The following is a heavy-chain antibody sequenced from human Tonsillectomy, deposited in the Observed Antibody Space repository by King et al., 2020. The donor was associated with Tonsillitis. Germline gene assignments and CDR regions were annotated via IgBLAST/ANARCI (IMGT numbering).Heavy chain of an antibody. D-gene: IGHD3-3*01. CDR2: IRGSRDST. Sequence: VQLVESGGGLVQPGKSLRLSCAASGFTFSSYVMTWVRQAPGKGLEWVAAIRGSRDSTYYADSVKGRFTISRDNSKNTLYLQMNSLRAEDTAVYYCAKGRFLEWLYDAFDIWGQGTMVTVSS. J-gene: IGHJ3*02. V-gene: IGHV3-23*04. CDR3: AKGRFLEWLYDAFDI. CDR1: GFTFSSYV.